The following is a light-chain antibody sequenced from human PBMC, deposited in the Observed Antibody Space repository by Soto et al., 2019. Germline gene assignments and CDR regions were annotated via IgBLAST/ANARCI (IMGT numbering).Light chain of an antibody. CDR2: GAS. CDR3: QQLKSFPIP. V-gene: IGKV1-9*01. Sequence: IPLTQSPSSLSASVGDRVTISCRASQGIANFLAWYQQKPGKAPKLLIYGASTLQSGVPSRFSGSGSGTDFTLTISSLQPEDFATYYCQQLKSFPIPFGPGNKVDIK. J-gene: IGKJ3*01. CDR1: QGIANF.